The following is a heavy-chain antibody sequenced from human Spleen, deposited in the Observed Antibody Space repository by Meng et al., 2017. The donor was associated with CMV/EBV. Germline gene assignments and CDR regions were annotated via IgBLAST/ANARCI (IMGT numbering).Heavy chain of an antibody. D-gene: IGHD5-18*01. CDR3: ATDSPVTRGCSFYV. Sequence: ASVKVSCKVSGYTLTELSMHWVRQAPGKGLEWMGGFDPEDGETIYAQKFQGRVTMTEDTSTDTAYMELSSLRSEDTAVYYCATDSPVTRGCSFYVWGQGTTVTVSS. CDR2: FDPEDGET. V-gene: IGHV1-24*01. J-gene: IGHJ6*02. CDR1: GYTLTELS.